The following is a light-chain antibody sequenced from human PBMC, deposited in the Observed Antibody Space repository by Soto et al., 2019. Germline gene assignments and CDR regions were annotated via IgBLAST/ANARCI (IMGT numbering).Light chain of an antibody. CDR3: QQYGSSTGT. CDR1: QSVASNH. Sequence: EIVLTQSRATVSVSPGERATLSCRASQSVASNHLAWYQQQPGQAPRLLIYGASIRATGIPDRFSGSGSGTDFTLTISRLEPEDFAVYYCQQYGSSTGTFGPGTKVEIK. CDR2: GAS. V-gene: IGKV3-20*01. J-gene: IGKJ2*01.